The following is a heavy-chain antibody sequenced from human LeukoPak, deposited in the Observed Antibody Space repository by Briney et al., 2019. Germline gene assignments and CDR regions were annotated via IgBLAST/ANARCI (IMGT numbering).Heavy chain of an antibody. D-gene: IGHD3-22*01. CDR1: GGSISSGGYS. CDR2: IYHSGST. J-gene: IGHJ6*02. Sequence: PSQTLSLTCAVSGGSISSGGYSWSWIRQPPGKGLEWIGYIYHSGSTYYNPSLKSRVTISVDRSKNQFSLKLSSVTAADTAVYYCARGGPDYYDSSGYRPFDHYYGMDVWGQGTTVTVSS. V-gene: IGHV4-30-2*01. CDR3: ARGGPDYYDSSGYRPFDHYYGMDV.